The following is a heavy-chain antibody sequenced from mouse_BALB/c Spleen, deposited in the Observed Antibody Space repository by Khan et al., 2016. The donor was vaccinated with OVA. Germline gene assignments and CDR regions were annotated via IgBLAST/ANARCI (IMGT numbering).Heavy chain of an antibody. D-gene: IGHD1-1*01. CDR3: ARCATVVATDAMDY. V-gene: IGHV5-6-5*01. Sequence: EVELVESGGGLVKPGGSLKLSCAASGFTFSSYAMSWVRQTPEKRLEWVASISSGGSTYYPDSVKGRFTISSDNARNIMYLQMSSLRSEDTAMYYCARCATVVATDAMDYCGQGTSVTVSS. CDR1: GFTFSSYA. J-gene: IGHJ4*01. CDR2: ISSGGST.